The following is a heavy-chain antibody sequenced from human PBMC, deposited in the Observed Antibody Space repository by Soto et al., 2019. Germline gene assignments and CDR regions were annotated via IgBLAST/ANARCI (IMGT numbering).Heavy chain of an antibody. D-gene: IGHD1-1*01. CDR1: GFTFSAFP. J-gene: IGHJ4*02. Sequence: VQLVESGGGFVQPGGSLRLSCAASGFTFSAFPMNWVRQAPGKGLDWVSTISATTPNTYYADSVKGRFTLSRENSKNTLYLQMDSRRAEDTAIYYCARDWNLDNWGKGTLVT. V-gene: IGHV3-23*04. CDR3: ARDWNLDN. CDR2: ISATTPNT.